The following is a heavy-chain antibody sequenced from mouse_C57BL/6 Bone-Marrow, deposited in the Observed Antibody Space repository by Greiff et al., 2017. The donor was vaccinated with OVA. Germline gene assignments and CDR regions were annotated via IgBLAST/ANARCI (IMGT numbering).Heavy chain of an antibody. J-gene: IGHJ2*01. Sequence: QVQLKQSGAELVKPGASVKLSCKASGYTFTSYWMHWVKQRPGQGLEWIGMIHPNSGSTNYNEKFKSKATLTVDKSSSTAYMQLSSLTSEDSAVYYCARPLCGYFDYWGQGTTLTVSS. CDR1: GYTFTSYW. V-gene: IGHV1-64*01. D-gene: IGHD6-5*01. CDR3: ARPLCGYFDY. CDR2: IHPNSGST.